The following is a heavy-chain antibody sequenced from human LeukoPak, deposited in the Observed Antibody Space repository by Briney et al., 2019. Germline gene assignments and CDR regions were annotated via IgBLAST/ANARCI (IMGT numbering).Heavy chain of an antibody. J-gene: IGHJ4*02. CDR1: GGSISSYY. Sequence: SETLSLTCTVSGGSISSYYWSWIRQPPGKGLEWIGYIYYNGSTNYNPSLKSRVTISVDTSKNQFSLKLSSVTAADTAVYYCASLHYYDSSGYWNYWGQGTLVTVSS. V-gene: IGHV4-59*12. D-gene: IGHD3-22*01. CDR2: IYYNGST. CDR3: ASLHYYDSSGYWNY.